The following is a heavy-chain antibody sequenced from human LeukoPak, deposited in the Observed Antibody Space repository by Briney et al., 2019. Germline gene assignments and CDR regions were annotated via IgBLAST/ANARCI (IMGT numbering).Heavy chain of an antibody. CDR3: AKESFIPYYYDSSGYVDY. CDR2: IIAPGTST. J-gene: IGHJ4*02. CDR1: GFTFSSYA. D-gene: IGHD3-22*01. V-gene: IGHV3-23*01. Sequence: PGGSLRLSCAASGFTFSSYAMSWVRQAPGKGLEWVSSIIAPGTSTYYADSVKGRFTISRDNSKNTLYLQMNSLRAEDTAVYYCAKESFIPYYYDSSGYVDYWGQGTLVTVSS.